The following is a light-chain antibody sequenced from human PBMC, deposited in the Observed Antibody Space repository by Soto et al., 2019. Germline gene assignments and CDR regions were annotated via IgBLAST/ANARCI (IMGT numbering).Light chain of an antibody. CDR3: QQYGSSPPSWT. CDR2: GAS. J-gene: IGKJ1*01. CDR1: QSISSSY. Sequence: ETVLTQSPGTLSLSPGERATLSCRASQSISSSYLAWYQQKPGQAPRLLIYGASSRATGIPYRFSGSGSGTDFTLTISRLEPEDFAVYDCQQYGSSPPSWTFGQGTKVEIK. V-gene: IGKV3-20*01.